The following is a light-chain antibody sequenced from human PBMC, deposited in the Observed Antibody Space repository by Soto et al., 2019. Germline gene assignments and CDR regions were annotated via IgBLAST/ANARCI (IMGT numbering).Light chain of an antibody. V-gene: IGKV3-15*01. Sequence: EIVMTQSPATLSVSLGEKATLSCGASESISSKLAWYQQKPGQAPRLLIYGATTRATGIPARFRGSGSGTEFTLTISSLQPEDFAIYYCQEDNNWPPTFGPGAKVEIK. J-gene: IGKJ1*01. CDR1: ESISSK. CDR2: GAT. CDR3: QEDNNWPPT.